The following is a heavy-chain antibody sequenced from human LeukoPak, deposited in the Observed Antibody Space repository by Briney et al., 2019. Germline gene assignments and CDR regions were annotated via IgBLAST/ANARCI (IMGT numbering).Heavy chain of an antibody. V-gene: IGHV3-33*01. CDR3: AIPASEKSN. CDR2: IWYDGSNK. CDR1: GFTFSSYG. J-gene: IGHJ4*02. D-gene: IGHD1-14*01. Sequence: GRSLRLSCAASGFTFSSYGMHWVRQAPGKGLEWVAVIWYDGSNKYYADSAKSRFTTSRDNSKNTLYLQMNSLRAEDTAVYYCAIPASEKSNWGQGTLVTVSS.